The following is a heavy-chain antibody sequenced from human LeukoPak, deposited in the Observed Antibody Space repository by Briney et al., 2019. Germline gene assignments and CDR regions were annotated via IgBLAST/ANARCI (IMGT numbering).Heavy chain of an antibody. CDR2: IYYSGST. J-gene: IGHJ4*02. CDR3: ARSPDGYYDFWSGFFDY. D-gene: IGHD3-3*01. CDR1: GGSISSYY. V-gene: IGHV4-39*07. Sequence: SETLSLTCTVSGGSISSYYWGWIRQPPGKGLEWIGSIYYSGSTYYNPSLKSRVTISVDTSKNQFSLKLSSVTAADTAVYYCARSPDGYYDFWSGFFDYWGQGTLVTVSS.